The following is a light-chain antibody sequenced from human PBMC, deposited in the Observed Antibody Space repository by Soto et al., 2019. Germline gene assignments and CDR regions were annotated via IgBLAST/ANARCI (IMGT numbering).Light chain of an antibody. J-gene: IGKJ3*01. Sequence: DIQLTQSPSFLSASVGDRVTITCRASRGISSSLAWYQQKPGKAPKLLIYAASTLQSGVPPRFSGSGSETEFTLTISSLQPEDFATYYGQQRNSYPLFGPGTKVDIK. CDR2: AAS. CDR1: RGISSS. CDR3: QQRNSYPL. V-gene: IGKV1-9*01.